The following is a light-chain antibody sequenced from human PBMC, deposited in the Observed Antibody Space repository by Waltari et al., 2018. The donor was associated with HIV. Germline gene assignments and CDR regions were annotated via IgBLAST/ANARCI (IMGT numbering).Light chain of an antibody. CDR3: QQYNNWPWT. CDR1: QSVNNN. Sequence: VMTQSPATLSVSPGERATLSCRASQSVNNNLAWYQQKPGRAPRLLIYGASNRATGIPARFSGSGSRTEFTLTISSLQSEDFAVYYCQQYNNWPWTFGQGTKVEIK. J-gene: IGKJ1*01. CDR2: GAS. V-gene: IGKV3-15*01.